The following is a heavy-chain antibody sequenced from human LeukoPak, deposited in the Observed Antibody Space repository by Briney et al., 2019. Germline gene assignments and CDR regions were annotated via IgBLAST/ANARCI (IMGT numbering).Heavy chain of an antibody. CDR2: IYTSGST. V-gene: IGHV4-4*07. CDR1: GGSISSYY. J-gene: IGHJ3*02. D-gene: IGHD3-3*01. Sequence: SETLSLTCTVSGGSISSYYWSWIRQPAGKGLEWIGRIYTSGSTNYNPSLKSRVTMSVDTSKNQFSLKLSSVTAADTAVYYCARNYDPQTRRTLFGVVIQDAFDIWGQGTMVTVSS. CDR3: ARNYDPQTRRTLFGVVIQDAFDI.